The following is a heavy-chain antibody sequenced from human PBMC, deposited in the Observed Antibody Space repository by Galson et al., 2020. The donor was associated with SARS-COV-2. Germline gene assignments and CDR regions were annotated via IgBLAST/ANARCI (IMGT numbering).Heavy chain of an antibody. CDR2: IYKSGRT. D-gene: IGHD3-3*01. Sequence: SETLSLTCTVSGASISSGPYYWSWIRQPAGKGPEWHGRIYKSGRTDYNPSLWRQATMSVDTSKNQFSLKLSSVTAADTAVYYCARGNSPCVTIFGILTGTCGMDVWGQGTTVTVSS. CDR3: ARGNSPCVTIFGILTGTCGMDV. CDR1: GASISSGPYY. J-gene: IGHJ6*02. V-gene: IGHV4-61*02.